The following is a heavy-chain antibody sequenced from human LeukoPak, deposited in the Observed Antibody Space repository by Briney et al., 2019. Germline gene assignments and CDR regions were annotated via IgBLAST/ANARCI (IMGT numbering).Heavy chain of an antibody. Sequence: GGSLRLSXVTSGFDFSPFEMNWVRQAPGKGLEWVSYINSRFDTLYADSVKGRFTISRDNARDSLYLQMHSLRAEDTAVYYCARSLSGYITDPFFDQWGQGTLVTVSS. CDR1: GFDFSPFE. CDR3: ARSLSGYITDPFFDQ. V-gene: IGHV3-48*03. J-gene: IGHJ4*02. CDR2: INSRFDT. D-gene: IGHD5-12*01.